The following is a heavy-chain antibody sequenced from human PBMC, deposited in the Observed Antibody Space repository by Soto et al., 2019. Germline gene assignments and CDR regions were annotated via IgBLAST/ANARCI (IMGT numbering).Heavy chain of an antibody. CDR3: ARVVPGAEAWFGP. J-gene: IGHJ5*02. CDR1: GYTFSNYG. CDR2: ISLYSDGT. Sequence: QVQLVQSGGAVKRPGASVKASCKTSGYTFSNYGITWVRQAPGQPLEWLGWISLYSDGTNYAQKFQGRVSMTTDTSTTSAYMELGSLRSDDTAVYYCARVVPGAEAWFGPWGQGTLVTVSS. V-gene: IGHV1-18*01. D-gene: IGHD2-2*01.